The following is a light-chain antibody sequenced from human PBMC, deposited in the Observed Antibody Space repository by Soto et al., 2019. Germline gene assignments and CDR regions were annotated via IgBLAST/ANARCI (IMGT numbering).Light chain of an antibody. CDR2: LTS. CDR1: QAVNTR. CDR3: HQRQIWPRK. V-gene: IGKV3-11*01. J-gene: IGKJ1*01. Sequence: EIVLTQSPATLSSFPGERATLSCRPSQAVNTRVAWYQHKPGQAPRLLIYLTSNRATGISARVSGSGAGTDFSLTSSSLEPEDSAVYYCHQRQIWPRKFGQGTKVDI.